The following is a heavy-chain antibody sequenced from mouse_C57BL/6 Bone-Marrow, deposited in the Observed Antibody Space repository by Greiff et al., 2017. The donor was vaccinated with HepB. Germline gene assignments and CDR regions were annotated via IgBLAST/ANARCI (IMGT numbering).Heavy chain of an antibody. CDR1: GFTFSNYW. Sequence: DVKLVESGGGLVQPGGSMKLSCVASGFTFSNYWMNWVRQSPEKGLEWVAQIRLKSDNYATHYAESVKGRFTISRDDSKSSVYLQMNNLRAEDTGIYYCTADGYYAMDYWGQGTSVTVSS. CDR2: IRLKSDNYAT. V-gene: IGHV6-3*01. CDR3: TADGYYAMDY. D-gene: IGHD2-3*01. J-gene: IGHJ4*01.